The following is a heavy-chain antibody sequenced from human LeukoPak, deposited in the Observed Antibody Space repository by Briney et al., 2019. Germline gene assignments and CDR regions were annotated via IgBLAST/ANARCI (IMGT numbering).Heavy chain of an antibody. Sequence: ASVKVSCKASGGTFTSYTISWVRQAPGQGLEWMGRIIPILGIANYAQKFQGRVTITADKSTSTAYMELSSLRSEDTAVYYCAREVSSGWYGDYWGQGTLVTGSS. V-gene: IGHV1-69*04. CDR1: GGTFTSYT. CDR3: AREVSSGWYGDY. D-gene: IGHD6-19*01. CDR2: IIPILGIA. J-gene: IGHJ4*02.